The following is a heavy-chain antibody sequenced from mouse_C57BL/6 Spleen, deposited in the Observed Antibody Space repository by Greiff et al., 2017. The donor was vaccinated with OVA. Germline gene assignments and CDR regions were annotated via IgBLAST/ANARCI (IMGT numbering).Heavy chain of an antibody. CDR2: INPSSGYT. Sequence: VQLQQSGAELAKPGASVKLSCKASGYTFTSYWMHWVKQRPGQGLEWIGYINPSSGYTKYNQKFKYKATLTADKSSSTAYMQLSSLTYEDSAVYYCARRTTVVALDYWGQGTTLTVSS. J-gene: IGHJ2*01. CDR3: ARRTTVVALDY. D-gene: IGHD1-1*01. V-gene: IGHV1-7*01. CDR1: GYTFTSYW.